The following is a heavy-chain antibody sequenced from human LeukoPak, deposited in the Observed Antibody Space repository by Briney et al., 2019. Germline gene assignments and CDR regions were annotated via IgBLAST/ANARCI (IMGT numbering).Heavy chain of an antibody. D-gene: IGHD3-3*01. CDR2: ISGDGGST. CDR3: AKDGESYDFWSGYPPRGYYYYYMDV. CDR1: GFTFDDYA. Sequence: GGSLRLSCAASGFTFDDYAMHWFRQAPGKGLEWVSLISGDGGSTYYADSVKGRFTISRDNSKNSLYLQMNSLRTEDTALYYCAKDGESYDFWSGYPPRGYYYYYMDVWGKGTTVTVSS. J-gene: IGHJ6*03. V-gene: IGHV3-43*02.